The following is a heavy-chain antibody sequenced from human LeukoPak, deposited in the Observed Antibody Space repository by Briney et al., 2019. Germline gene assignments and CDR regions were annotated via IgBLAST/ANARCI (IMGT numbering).Heavy chain of an antibody. D-gene: IGHD3-10*01. CDR3: ATVWKNYYGSGSYYSAFDY. Sequence: GASVKVSCKASGYTFTGYYMHWVRQAPGKGLEWMGGFDPEDGETIYAQKFQGRVTMTEDTSTDTAYMELSSLRSEDTAVYYCATVWKNYYGSGSYYSAFDYWGQGTLVTVSS. V-gene: IGHV1-24*01. J-gene: IGHJ4*02. CDR2: FDPEDGET. CDR1: GYTFTGYY.